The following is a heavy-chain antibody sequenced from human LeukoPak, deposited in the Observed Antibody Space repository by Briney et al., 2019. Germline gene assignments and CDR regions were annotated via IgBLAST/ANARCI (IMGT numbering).Heavy chain of an antibody. CDR1: GFSFSSYC. CDR2: ITSDGSST. J-gene: IGHJ4*02. CDR3: ARVPTVVRGEYCFDY. D-gene: IGHD3-10*01. Sequence: GGSLRVCCAASGFSFSSYCVHWVRQAPGKGLVWVSRITSDGSSTSYADSVKGRFTISRDNAKNTLYLQMHSLRAEDTAVYYCARVPTVVRGEYCFDYWSQGTLVTVSS. V-gene: IGHV3-74*01.